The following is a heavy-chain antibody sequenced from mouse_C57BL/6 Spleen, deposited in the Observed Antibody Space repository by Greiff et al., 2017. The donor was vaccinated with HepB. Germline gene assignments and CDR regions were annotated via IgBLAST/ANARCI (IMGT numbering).Heavy chain of an antibody. CDR1: GYTFTSYW. D-gene: IGHD3-2*02. CDR2: IHPSDSDT. V-gene: IGHV1-74*01. J-gene: IGHJ2*01. CDR3: AMTQTAQATFLDY. Sequence: QVQLKQPGAELVKPGASVKVSCKASGYTFTSYWMHWVKQRPGQGLEWIGRIHPSDSDTNYNQKFKGKATLTVDKSSSTAYMQLSSLTSEDSAVYYCAMTQTAQATFLDYWGQGTTLTVSS.